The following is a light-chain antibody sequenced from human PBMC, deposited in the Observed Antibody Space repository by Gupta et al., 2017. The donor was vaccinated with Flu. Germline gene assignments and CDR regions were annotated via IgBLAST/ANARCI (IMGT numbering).Light chain of an antibody. V-gene: IGLV3-21*03. CDR1: NIGSKS. CDR2: DDF. CDR3: QLWNSSSDHEI. Sequence: SYVLTQPPSVSVAPGKTARITWGGNNIGSKSVHWYQQKPGQAPVLVVRDDFDRPSGIPERFSGSNSGNTATLTISRVEAGDEADYYCQLWNSSSDHEIFGGGTKLTVL. J-gene: IGLJ2*01.